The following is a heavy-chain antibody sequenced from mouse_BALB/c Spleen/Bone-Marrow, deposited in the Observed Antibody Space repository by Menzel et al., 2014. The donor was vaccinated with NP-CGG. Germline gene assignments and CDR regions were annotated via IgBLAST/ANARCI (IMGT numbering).Heavy chain of an antibody. Sequence: VKLQESGAELVRPGTSVKVSCKASGYAFTNFWIEWVKERPGQGLEWNGVINPGSGITNYNERFKGKATLTADKSSSTAYMQLSSLTSDDSAVYFCARRDYRYDVGPFDCWGQGTTLTVSS. D-gene: IGHD2-14*01. V-gene: IGHV1-54*01. CDR1: GYAFTNFW. CDR2: INPGSGIT. CDR3: ARRDYRYDVGPFDC. J-gene: IGHJ2*01.